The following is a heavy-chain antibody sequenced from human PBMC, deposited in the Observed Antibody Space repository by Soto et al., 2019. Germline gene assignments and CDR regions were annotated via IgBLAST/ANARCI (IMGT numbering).Heavy chain of an antibody. CDR1: GFSLSTSGVG. J-gene: IGHJ4*02. V-gene: IGHV2-5*02. CDR2: IYWDDDK. Sequence: PTLVNPTQTLTLTCTFSGFSLSTSGVGVGWIRQPPGKALEWLALIYWDDDKRYSPSLKSRLTITKDTSKNQVVLTMTNMDPVDTATYYCAHSLGERVVVVAATEIYFDYWGQGTLVTVSS. D-gene: IGHD2-15*01. CDR3: AHSLGERVVVVAATEIYFDY.